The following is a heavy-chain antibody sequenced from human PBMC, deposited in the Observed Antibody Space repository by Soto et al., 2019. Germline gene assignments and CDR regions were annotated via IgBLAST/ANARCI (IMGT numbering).Heavy chain of an antibody. V-gene: IGHV1-69*02. J-gene: IGHJ4*02. CDR3: AGAYCSGGSCDADKLDY. Sequence: SVKVSCKASGGTFSSYTISWVRQAPGQGLEWMGRIIPILGIANYAQKFQGRVTITADKSTSTAYMELSSLRSEDTAVYYCAGAYCSGGSCDADKLDYWGQGTLVTVSS. CDR2: IIPILGIA. D-gene: IGHD2-15*01. CDR1: GGTFSSYT.